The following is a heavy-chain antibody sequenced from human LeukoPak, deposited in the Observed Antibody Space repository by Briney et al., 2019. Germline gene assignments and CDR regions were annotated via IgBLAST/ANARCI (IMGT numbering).Heavy chain of an antibody. J-gene: IGHJ4*02. CDR1: GFXFSSSW. Sequence: GGSLRLSCAASGFXFSSSWMSWVRQAPGKGLEWVANIKEDGSEKYYVDSVKGRFTISRDNAKNSLYLQMNSLRAEDTAVYYCARDIGRDGFDYWGQGTLVTVSS. D-gene: IGHD5-24*01. V-gene: IGHV3-7*04. CDR2: IKEDGSEK. CDR3: ARDIGRDGFDY.